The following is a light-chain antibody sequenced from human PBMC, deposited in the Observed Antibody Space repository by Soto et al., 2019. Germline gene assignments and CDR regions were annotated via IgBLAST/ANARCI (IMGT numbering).Light chain of an antibody. V-gene: IGLV3-27*01. J-gene: IGLJ3*02. CDR1: VLAKKY. CDR3: ASWDDTQDGDGV. Sequence: SYELTQPSSVSVSPGQTARITCSGDVLAKKYARWFQQKPGQAPVLVIYKDSERPSGIPERFSGSSSGTTVTLTISGAQVEDEADYYCASWDDTQDGDGVFGGGTKLTVL. CDR2: KDS.